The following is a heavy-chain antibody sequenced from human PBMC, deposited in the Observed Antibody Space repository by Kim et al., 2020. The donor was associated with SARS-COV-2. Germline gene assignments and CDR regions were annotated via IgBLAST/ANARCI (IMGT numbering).Heavy chain of an antibody. CDR1: GFTFSSYA. V-gene: IGHV3-23*01. Sequence: GGSLRLSCAASGFTFSSYAMSWVRQAPGKGLEWVSAISGSVVSTYYADSVKGRFTISRDNSKNTLYLQMNSLRAEDTAVYYCAKARRGHSSGWYGERGYYYYGMDVWGQGTTGTVSS. CDR2: ISGSVVST. CDR3: AKARRGHSSGWYGERGYYYYGMDV. D-gene: IGHD6-19*01. J-gene: IGHJ6*02.